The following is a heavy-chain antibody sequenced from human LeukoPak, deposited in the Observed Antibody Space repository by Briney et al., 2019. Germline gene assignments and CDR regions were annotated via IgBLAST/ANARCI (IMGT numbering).Heavy chain of an antibody. CDR3: AKSKEDCCGSFDP. V-gene: IGHV3-21*04. J-gene: IGHJ5*02. Sequence: GGSLRLSCAASGFTFSSYSMNWVRQAPGKGLEWVSSISSSSSYIYYADSVNGRFVISRDNSKNTLFLQMYSLRAEDTAVYYCAKSKEDCCGSFDPWGQGTLVTVSS. D-gene: IGHD2-15*01. CDR2: ISSSSSYI. CDR1: GFTFSSYS.